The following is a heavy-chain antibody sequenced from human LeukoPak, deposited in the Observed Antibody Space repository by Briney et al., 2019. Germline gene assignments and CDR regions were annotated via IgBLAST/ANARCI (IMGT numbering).Heavy chain of an antibody. CDR3: ARSTYSGSSYDC. J-gene: IGHJ4*02. CDR1: GFTFSDYY. D-gene: IGHD1-26*01. CDR2: ISTTGTHT. V-gene: IGHV3-11*06. Sequence: GGSLRLSCAASGFTFSDYYMTWIRQAPGKGLEWVSYISTTGTHTNYADSVKGRFTISRDNAKNTLYLQMSSLRAEDTAVYYCARSTYSGSSYDCWGQGTLVTVSS.